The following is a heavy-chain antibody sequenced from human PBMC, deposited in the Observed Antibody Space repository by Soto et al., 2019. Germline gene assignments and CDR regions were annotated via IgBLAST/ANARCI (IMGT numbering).Heavy chain of an antibody. D-gene: IGHD3-3*01. V-gene: IGHV1-2*02. CDR2: INPNSGGT. CDR3: AREVRYYDFWGGYYTGFYYYYGMDV. CDR1: GYTFTGYY. Sequence: QVQLVQSGAEVKKPGASVKVSCKASGYTFTGYYMHWVRQAPGQGLEWMGWINPNSGGTNYAQKFQCRATLTMDTSISTAYMELSRLRSDDTAVYYCAREVRYYDFWGGYYTGFYYYYGMDVWGQGTTVTVSS. J-gene: IGHJ6*02.